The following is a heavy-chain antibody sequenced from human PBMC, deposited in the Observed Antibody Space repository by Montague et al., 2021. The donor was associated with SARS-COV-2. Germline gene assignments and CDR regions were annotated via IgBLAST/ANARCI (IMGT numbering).Heavy chain of an antibody. D-gene: IGHD4-17*01. CDR2: IYYSGST. CDR1: GGSISSYY. CDR3: ARVGAYGDYPTPPTFDY. J-gene: IGHJ4*02. Sequence: SETLSLTCTVSGGSISSYYWSWIRQPPGKGLEWIGYIYYSGSTNYNPSLKSRVTISVDTSKNQFPLKLSPVTAADTAVYYCARVGAYGDYPTPPTFDYWGQGTLVTVSS. V-gene: IGHV4-59*01.